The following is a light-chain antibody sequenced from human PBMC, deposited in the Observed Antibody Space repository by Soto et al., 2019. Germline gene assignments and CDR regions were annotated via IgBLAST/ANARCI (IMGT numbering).Light chain of an antibody. CDR3: SSYTTSNTLV. Sequence: QSVLTQPASVSGSPGQSITISCTGTSRDVGTYYYVSWYQHHPGKAPKLMIYDVSDRPSGVSNRFSGSKSGNTASLTISGLQAEDEADYYCSSYTTSNTLVFGGGTKVTVL. V-gene: IGLV2-14*03. J-gene: IGLJ3*02. CDR1: SRDVGTYYY. CDR2: DVS.